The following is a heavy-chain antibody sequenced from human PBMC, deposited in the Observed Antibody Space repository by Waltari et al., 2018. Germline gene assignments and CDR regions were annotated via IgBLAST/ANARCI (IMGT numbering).Heavy chain of an antibody. V-gene: IGHV4-61*02. CDR2: IYTSGST. CDR3: ARDRVATIKRNNWFDP. J-gene: IGHJ5*02. Sequence: QVQLQESGPGLVKPSQTLFLTCTVSGGSISSGSYYWSWIRQPAGKGLEWIGRIYTSGSTNYNPSLKSRVTISVDTSKNQFSLKRSSVTAADTAVYYCARDRVATIKRNNWFDPWGQGTLVTVSS. CDR1: GGSISSGSYY. D-gene: IGHD5-12*01.